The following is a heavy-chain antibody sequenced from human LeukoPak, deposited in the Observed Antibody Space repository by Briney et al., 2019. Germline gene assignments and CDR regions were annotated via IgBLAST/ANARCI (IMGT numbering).Heavy chain of an antibody. V-gene: IGHV4-34*01. CDR3: ARSPTKRVTDDY. CDR2: INHSGST. CDR1: GGSFSGYY. J-gene: IGHJ4*02. D-gene: IGHD5/OR15-5a*01. Sequence: SETLSLTCAVYGGSFSGYYWSWIRQPPGKGLEWIGEINHSGSTNYNPSLKSRVTISVDKSKTQFSLILTSVTAADTAVYFCARSPTKRVTDDYWGQGTLVTVSS.